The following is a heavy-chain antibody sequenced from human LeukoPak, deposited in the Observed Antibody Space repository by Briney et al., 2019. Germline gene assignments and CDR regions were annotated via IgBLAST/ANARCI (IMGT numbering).Heavy chain of an antibody. Sequence: SETLSLTCTVSGGSISTDCYWGWVRQPPGNGLEWIGALYRNGDTYYNPSLKSRVTISLDPSKNQFSLRLNSVTAADTAIYYCARAKRDYYDNSRYESYYNFMDVWGKGTTVTVSS. CDR1: GGSISTDCY. CDR2: LYRNGDT. CDR3: ARAKRDYYDNSRYESYYNFMDV. J-gene: IGHJ6*03. V-gene: IGHV4-38-2*02. D-gene: IGHD3-22*01.